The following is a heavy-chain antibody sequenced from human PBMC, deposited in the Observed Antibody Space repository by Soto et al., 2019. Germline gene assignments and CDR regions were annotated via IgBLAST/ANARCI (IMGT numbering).Heavy chain of an antibody. V-gene: IGHV3-33*03. CDR2: IWYDGSKQ. CDR1: GFTFGDYG. J-gene: IGHJ2*01. Sequence: QVQLVESGGGVVQPGRSLRLSCTASGFTFGDYGMHWLRQAPGKGLEWVAFIWYDGSKQYHADSVKGRFTISRANSKNTLYLHRKSLRAEDTAVYFCARTYYDVLTGFGWYFDLWGRGTLVTVSS. CDR3: ARTYYDVLTGFGWYFDL. D-gene: IGHD3-9*01.